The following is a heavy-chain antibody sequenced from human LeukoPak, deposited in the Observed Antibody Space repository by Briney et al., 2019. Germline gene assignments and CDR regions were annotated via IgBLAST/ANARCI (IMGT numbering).Heavy chain of an antibody. D-gene: IGHD7-27*01. CDR2: IHYSGRT. CDR1: GGSIRYYY. CDR3: ASWGWDAFDI. Sequence: SETLSLTCTVSGGSIRYYYWSWIRQPPGKGLEWIGYIHYSGRTNYNPSLKSRVNISVDTSKNQFSLKLSSVTAADTAVYYCASWGWDAFDIWGQGTMVTVSS. V-gene: IGHV4-59*01. J-gene: IGHJ3*02.